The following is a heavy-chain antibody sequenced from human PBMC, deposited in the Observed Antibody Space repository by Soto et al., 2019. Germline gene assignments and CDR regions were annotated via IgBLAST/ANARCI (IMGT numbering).Heavy chain of an antibody. CDR2: IIPIFGTA. V-gene: IGHV1-69*01. CDR3: ARSQGGSSSLDIYYYCYYGMDV. D-gene: IGHD2-15*01. Sequence: QVQLVQSGAEVKKPGSSVKVSCKAPGGTFSSYAISWVRQAPGQGLEWMGGIIPIFGTAKYAKKFQVRVTITADESTSTGYMELISLRSVDTAVYYCARSQGGSSSLDIYYYCYYGMDVWGQGTTVTVSS. CDR1: GGTFSSYA. J-gene: IGHJ6*02.